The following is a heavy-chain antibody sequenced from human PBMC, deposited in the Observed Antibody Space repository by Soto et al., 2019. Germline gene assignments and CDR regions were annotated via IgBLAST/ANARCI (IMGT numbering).Heavy chain of an antibody. CDR3: ARDRYSSSSHYFDY. J-gene: IGHJ4*02. V-gene: IGHV4-59*01. D-gene: IGHD6-6*01. Sequence: SETLSLTCTVSGGSISSYYWSWIRQPPGKGLEWIGSIYYSGSTNYNPALKSRVTISVDTSKNQFSLKLSSVTAADTAVYYCARDRYSSSSHYFDYWGQGTLVTVSS. CDR2: IYYSGST. CDR1: GGSISSYY.